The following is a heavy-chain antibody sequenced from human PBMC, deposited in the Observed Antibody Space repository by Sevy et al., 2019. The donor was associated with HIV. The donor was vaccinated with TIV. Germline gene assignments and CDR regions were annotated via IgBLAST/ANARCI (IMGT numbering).Heavy chain of an antibody. D-gene: IGHD2-2*01. V-gene: IGHV3-7*01. CDR2: MNQDGTER. Sequence: GGSLRLSCAASGFSFSTYWMTWVRQAPGKGLEWVATMNQDGTERDYVDSVKGRFTISRDNTKTSLFLQMNSLSAEDTAVYYCAREVVPAVHFDYWGQGTLVTVSS. CDR1: GFSFSTYW. J-gene: IGHJ4*02. CDR3: AREVVPAVHFDY.